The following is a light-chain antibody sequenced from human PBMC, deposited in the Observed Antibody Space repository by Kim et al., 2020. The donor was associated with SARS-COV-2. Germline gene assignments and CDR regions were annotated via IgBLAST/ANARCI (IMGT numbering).Light chain of an antibody. CDR1: QSISSW. Sequence: GDRVTITCRASQSISSWVAWYQQKPGKAPKLLIYDASSLENGVPSRFTGSGSGTEFTLTISSLQPDDLATFYCQQYNSLPYTFGQGTKLEI. CDR2: DAS. CDR3: QQYNSLPYT. V-gene: IGKV1-5*01. J-gene: IGKJ2*01.